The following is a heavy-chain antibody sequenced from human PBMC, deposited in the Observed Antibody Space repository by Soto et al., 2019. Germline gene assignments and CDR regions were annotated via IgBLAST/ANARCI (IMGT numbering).Heavy chain of an antibody. J-gene: IGHJ4*02. CDR2: VYYSGTT. V-gene: IGHV4-39*01. CDR1: GGSIDSSSYY. Sequence: SETLSLTSTLSGGSIDSSSYYTGSIRQSPSKGLEWIGSVYYSGTTSYNPSLNSRVTISVDKSKNQFSLRMTSMTVAETALYYCVRPASFGAGTWFDYWGQGILVTVSS. CDR3: VRPASFGAGTWFDY. D-gene: IGHD3-16*01.